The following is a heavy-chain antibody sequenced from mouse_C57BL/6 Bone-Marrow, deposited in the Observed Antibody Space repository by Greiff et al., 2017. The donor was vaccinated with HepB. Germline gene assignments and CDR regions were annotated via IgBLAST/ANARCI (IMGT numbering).Heavy chain of an antibody. CDR1: GFTFSSYA. CDR3: ARERGYSNYGFDY. Sequence: EVQLQESGGGLVKPGGSLKLSCAASGFTFSSYAMSWVRQTPEKRLEWVATISDGGSYTYYPDNVKGRFTISRDNAKNNLYLQMSHLKSEDTAMYYCARERGYSNYGFDYWGQGTTLTVSS. D-gene: IGHD2-5*01. J-gene: IGHJ2*01. CDR2: ISDGGSYT. V-gene: IGHV5-4*01.